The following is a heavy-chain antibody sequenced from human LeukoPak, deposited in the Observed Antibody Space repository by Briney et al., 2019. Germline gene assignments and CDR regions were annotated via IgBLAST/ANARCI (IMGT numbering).Heavy chain of an antibody. CDR2: IGSSSSTI. CDR1: GFTFSSYS. D-gene: IGHD3-10*01. J-gene: IGHJ4*02. V-gene: IGHV3-48*01. CDR3: ASKYGSGSYLYFDY. Sequence: GGSLRLSCAASGFTFSSYSMNWVRQAPGKGLEWVSYIGSSSSTIYYADSVKGRFTISRDNAKNSLYLQMNSLRAEDTAVYYCASKYGSGSYLYFDYWGQGTLVTVSS.